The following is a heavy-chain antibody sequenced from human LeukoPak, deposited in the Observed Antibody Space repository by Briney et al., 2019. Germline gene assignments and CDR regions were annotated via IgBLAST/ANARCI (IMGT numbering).Heavy chain of an antibody. D-gene: IGHD3-10*02. Sequence: SETLSLTCTVSGGSISSGGYYWSWIRQPPGKGLEWIGYIYYSGSTNYNPSLKSRVTISVDTSKNQFSLKLSSVTAADTAVYYCARHVYFDCWGQGTLVTVSS. CDR1: GGSISSGGYY. J-gene: IGHJ4*02. CDR2: IYYSGST. V-gene: IGHV4-61*08. CDR3: ARHVYFDC.